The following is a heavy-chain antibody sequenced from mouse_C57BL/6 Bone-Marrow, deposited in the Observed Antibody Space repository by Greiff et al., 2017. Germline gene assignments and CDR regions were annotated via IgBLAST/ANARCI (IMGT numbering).Heavy chain of an antibody. CDR1: GFTFSSYA. V-gene: IGHV5-9-1*02. CDR2: ISSGGDYF. J-gene: IGHJ2*01. Sequence: EVKLMESGEGLVKPGGSLKLSCAASGFTFSSYAMSWVRQTPEKRLEWVAYISSGGDYFYYADTVKGRFTISRDNARNTLYLQMSSLKSEDTAMYYCTRDGADYFDYGGQGTTLTVSS. D-gene: IGHD3-3*01. CDR3: TRDGADYFDY.